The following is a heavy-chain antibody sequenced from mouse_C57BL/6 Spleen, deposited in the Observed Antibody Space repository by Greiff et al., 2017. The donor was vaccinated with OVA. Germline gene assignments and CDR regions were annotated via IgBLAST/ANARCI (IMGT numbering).Heavy chain of an antibody. V-gene: IGHV1-78*01. Sequence: QVQLQQSDAELVKPGASVKISCKVSGHTFTDHTIHWMKQRPEQGLEWIGYIYPRDGSTKYNEKFKGKATLTADKSSSTAYMQLNSLTSEDSAVYFCARSDYYGSSDWYFDVWGTGTTVTVSS. D-gene: IGHD1-1*01. J-gene: IGHJ1*03. CDR3: ARSDYYGSSDWYFDV. CDR1: GHTFTDHT. CDR2: IYPRDGST.